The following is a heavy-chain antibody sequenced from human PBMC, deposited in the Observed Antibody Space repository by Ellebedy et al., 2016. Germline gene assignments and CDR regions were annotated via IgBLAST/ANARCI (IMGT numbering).Heavy chain of an antibody. CDR3: ARDSSSSRSWWFDP. CDR1: GYTFTSHW. D-gene: IGHD6-13*01. CDR2: INPSGDRT. J-gene: IGHJ5*02. Sequence: ASVKVSCXASGYTFTSHWMHWVRQAPGQGLEWMGVINPSGDRTTYAQNFQGRVTMTRDTSTSTDYMELSRLRSEDTAVYYCARDSSSSRSWWFDPWGQGTLVTVSS. V-gene: IGHV1-46*01.